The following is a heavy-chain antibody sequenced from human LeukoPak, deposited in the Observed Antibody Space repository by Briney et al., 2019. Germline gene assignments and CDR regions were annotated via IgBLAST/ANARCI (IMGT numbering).Heavy chain of an antibody. CDR2: INPNSGGT. CDR1: GYTFTGYY. D-gene: IGHD2-2*01. CDR3: ARDLKTQASTSWYYYYYMDV. Sequence: EASVKVSCKASGYTFTGYYMHWVRQAPGQGLEWMGWINPNSGGTNYAQKFQGRVTMTRDTSISTAYMELSRLRSDDTAVYYCARDLKTQASTSWYYYYYMDVWGKGTTVTVSS. J-gene: IGHJ6*03. V-gene: IGHV1-2*02.